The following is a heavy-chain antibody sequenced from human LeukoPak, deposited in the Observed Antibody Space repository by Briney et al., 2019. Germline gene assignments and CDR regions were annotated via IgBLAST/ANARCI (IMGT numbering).Heavy chain of an antibody. CDR2: IYYSGST. CDR3: ARTLVVPAAPADAFDI. V-gene: IGHV4-59*01. Sequence: SETLSLTCTVSGGSISNYYWSWIRQPPGKGLEWIGYIYYSGSTNYNPSLKSRVTISVDTSKNQFSLKLSSVTAADTAVYYCARTLVVPAAPADAFDIWGQGTMVTVSS. D-gene: IGHD2-2*01. J-gene: IGHJ3*02. CDR1: GGSISNYY.